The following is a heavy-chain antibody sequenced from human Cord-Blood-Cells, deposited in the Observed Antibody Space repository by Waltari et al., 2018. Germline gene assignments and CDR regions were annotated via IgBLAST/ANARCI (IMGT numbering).Heavy chain of an antibody. CDR2: METSGGRT. CDR3: ARVEDGASDAFDI. D-gene: IGHD3-16*01. V-gene: IGHV1-46*01. CDR1: GYTFPSYY. Sequence: QVQLVQSGAEVKKPGASVTVSCKASGYTFPSYYMHSLRQAPGQGRGWMGIMETSGGRTSNAQQFQGRVIMIRDTSTRTVYMGLSSLRSAATAVYYCARVEDGASDAFDIWGQGTMVTVSS. J-gene: IGHJ3*02.